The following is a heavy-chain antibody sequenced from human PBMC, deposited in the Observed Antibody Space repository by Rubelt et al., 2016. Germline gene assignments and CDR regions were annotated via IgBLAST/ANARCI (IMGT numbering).Heavy chain of an antibody. V-gene: IGHV4-39*07. CDR1: GGSISSDSYY. J-gene: IGHJ5*02. CDR2: VYYSGNT. D-gene: IGHD2-15*01. Sequence: QMHLQESGPGLVKPSETLSLTCTVSGGSISSDSYYWAWIRQPPGKGLEWIGSVYYSGNTYFNPSFKSRVTISVDKSNNRFSWRLGSVTAADTAVYYWARGPLCRDGGCYSRSRFDPWGQGTLVTVSS. CDR3: ARGPLCRDGGCYSRSRFDP.